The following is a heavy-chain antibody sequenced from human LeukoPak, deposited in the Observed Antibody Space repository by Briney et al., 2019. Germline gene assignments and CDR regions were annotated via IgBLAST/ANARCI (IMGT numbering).Heavy chain of an antibody. J-gene: IGHJ4*02. CDR3: ARVVWGQLTYYFDY. CDR1: GFTFRSYG. V-gene: IGHV3-30*02. Sequence: GGSLRLSCAASGFTFRSYGMHWVRQAPGKGLEWVAFIRYDGSNKYYADSVKGRFTISRDNSQNTLYLQMNSLRAEDTAVYYCARVVWGQLTYYFDYWGQGTLVTVSS. CDR2: IRYDGSNK. D-gene: IGHD3-16*01.